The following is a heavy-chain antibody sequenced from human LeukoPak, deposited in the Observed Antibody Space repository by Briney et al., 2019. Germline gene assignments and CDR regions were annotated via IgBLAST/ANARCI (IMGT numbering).Heavy chain of an antibody. CDR2: IYSSGST. J-gene: IGHJ4*02. CDR3: NYGGRYYFDY. V-gene: IGHV4-39*02. D-gene: IGHD4-23*01. Sequence: PSETLSLTCIVSGGSISSSSYYWGWIRQPPGKGLEWIGSIYSSGSTYYNPSLKSRVTISVDTSRNHFSLKLSSVTAADTAVYYCNYGGRYYFDYWGQGTLVTVSS. CDR1: GGSISSSSYY.